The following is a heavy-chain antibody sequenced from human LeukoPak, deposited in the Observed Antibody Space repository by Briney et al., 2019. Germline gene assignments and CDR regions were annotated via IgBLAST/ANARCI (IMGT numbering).Heavy chain of an antibody. V-gene: IGHV3-48*03. J-gene: IGHJ4*02. CDR1: GFTFSSSE. Sequence: GGSLRLSCAASGFTFSSSEMNWVRQAPGKGLEWVSYISSSGSTIYYADSVKGRFTISRDNAKNSLYLQMNSLRAEDTAVCYCARDGRGYSSSWFDYWGQGTLVTVSS. CDR2: ISSSGSTI. D-gene: IGHD6-13*01. CDR3: ARDGRGYSSSWFDY.